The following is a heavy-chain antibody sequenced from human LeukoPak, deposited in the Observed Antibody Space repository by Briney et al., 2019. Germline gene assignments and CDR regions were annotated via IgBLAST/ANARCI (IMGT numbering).Heavy chain of an antibody. CDR3: ARDRGNDYFDS. CDR2: IWSDGNSQ. CDR1: GVSLSSHG. Sequence: GGSLRLSCVASGVSLSSHGMHWFRQAPGEGLEWITYIWSDGNSQFYADSMRGRFTVSRDNSKNTVYLQINSLRVEDTAVYYCARDRGNDYFDSWGQGTLVIVSS. V-gene: IGHV3-33*01. J-gene: IGHJ4*02.